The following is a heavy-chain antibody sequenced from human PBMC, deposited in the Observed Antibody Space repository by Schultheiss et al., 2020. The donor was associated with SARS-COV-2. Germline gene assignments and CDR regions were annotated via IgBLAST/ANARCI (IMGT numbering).Heavy chain of an antibody. CDR3: ASPDGILWDAAFQH. D-gene: IGHD2-21*01. J-gene: IGHJ1*01. V-gene: IGHV3-48*04. Sequence: GGSLRLSCAASGFTFSSYSMNWVRQAPGKGLEWVSYISSSSSTIYYADSVKGRFTISRDNAKNSLYLQMNSLRAEDTAVYYCASPDGILWDAAFQHWGQGTLVTVSS. CDR1: GFTFSSYS. CDR2: ISSSSSTI.